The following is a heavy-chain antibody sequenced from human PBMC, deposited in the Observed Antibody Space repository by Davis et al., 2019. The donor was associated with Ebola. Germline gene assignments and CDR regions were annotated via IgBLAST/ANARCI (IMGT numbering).Heavy chain of an antibody. Sequence: GESLKIPCKCSGYSFTTYWIAWVRQTPAKGLEWMGIIYPGDSDTRYSPSFEGQVTISVDRSISTAYLQWSSLKASDTAMYYCAKQASLYGSSDYWGQGTLVTVSS. CDR1: GYSFTTYW. J-gene: IGHJ4*02. CDR3: AKQASLYGSSDY. D-gene: IGHD3-22*01. V-gene: IGHV5-51*01. CDR2: IYPGDSDT.